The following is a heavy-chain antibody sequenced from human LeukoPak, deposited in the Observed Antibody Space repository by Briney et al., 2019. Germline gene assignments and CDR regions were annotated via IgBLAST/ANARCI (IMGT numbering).Heavy chain of an antibody. Sequence: GSLRVSCAASGFTFSSYAMNWIRQPPGKGLEWIGEINHSGSTNYNPSLKSRVTISVDTSKNQFSLKLSSVTVADTAVYYCARRKLRGSYPKAEYFQHWGQGTLVTVSS. CDR3: ARRKLRGSYPKAEYFQH. CDR1: GFTFSSYA. V-gene: IGHV4-34*01. J-gene: IGHJ1*01. D-gene: IGHD1-26*01. CDR2: INHSGST.